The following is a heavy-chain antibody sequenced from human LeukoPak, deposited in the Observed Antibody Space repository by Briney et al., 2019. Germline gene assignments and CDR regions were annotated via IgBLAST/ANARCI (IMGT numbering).Heavy chain of an antibody. Sequence: SETLSLTCAVYGGSFSGYYWSWIRQPPGKGLEWIGEINHSGSTNYNPSLKSRVTISVDTSKNQFSLKLSSVTAADTAVYYCARGWDGYYIPWFDYWGQGTLGTVSS. CDR2: INHSGST. J-gene: IGHJ4*02. CDR1: GGSFSGYY. CDR3: ARGWDGYYIPWFDY. D-gene: IGHD3-3*01. V-gene: IGHV4-34*01.